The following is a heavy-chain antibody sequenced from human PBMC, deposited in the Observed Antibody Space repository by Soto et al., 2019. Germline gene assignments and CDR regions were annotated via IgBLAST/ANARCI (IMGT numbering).Heavy chain of an antibody. D-gene: IGHD2-15*01. Sequence: TSVKVSCKDSGYMFPSNGSTWVRQAPGQGLEWMGRVIPNLGVTNYAKKFQGRFTIVVDTSTSTAYMELRSLRSDDTAVYYCARTRCSGGSCYSRYYGMDVWGQGTTVTVSS. CDR3: ARTRCSGGSCYSRYYGMDV. J-gene: IGHJ6*02. CDR1: GYMFPSNG. CDR2: VIPNLGVT. V-gene: IGHV1-69*04.